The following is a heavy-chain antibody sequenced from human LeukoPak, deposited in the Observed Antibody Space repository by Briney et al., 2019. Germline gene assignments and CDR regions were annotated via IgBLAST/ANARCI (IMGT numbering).Heavy chain of an antibody. D-gene: IGHD3-22*01. CDR1: GFTFSSYS. J-gene: IGHJ4*02. Sequence: GGSLRLSCAASGFTFSSYSMNWVRQAPGKGLEWVSAISGSGSYTDYADSVKGRFTISKDNSKNTPYMRMSSLRAEDTAVYYCAKRRYDSSGHFDSWGQGTLVTVSS. CDR2: ISGSGSYT. V-gene: IGHV3-23*01. CDR3: AKRRYDSSGHFDS.